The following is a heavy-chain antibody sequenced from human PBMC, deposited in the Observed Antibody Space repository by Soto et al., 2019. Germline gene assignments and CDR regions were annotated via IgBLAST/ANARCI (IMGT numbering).Heavy chain of an antibody. D-gene: IGHD3-16*01. Sequence: GGSLRLSCAASGFTFNNYAMHWVRQAPGKGLEWVAVISFDGSNQYYADSVKGRFTISRDNSKNTLNVQMNSLRVEDTAVYYCACVGEISLHYYFDYWGQGTLVTVSS. CDR3: ACVGEISLHYYFDY. CDR1: GFTFNNYA. V-gene: IGHV3-30-3*01. CDR2: ISFDGSNQ. J-gene: IGHJ4*02.